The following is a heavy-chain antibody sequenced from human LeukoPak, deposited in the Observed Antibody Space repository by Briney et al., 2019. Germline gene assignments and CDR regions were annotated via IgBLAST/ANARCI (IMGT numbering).Heavy chain of an antibody. V-gene: IGHV1-24*01. D-gene: IGHD3-22*01. CDR2: FNRGDAEP. CDR3: ATLDSYYDNSGRPLIPD. CDR1: GYTLTDFS. J-gene: IGHJ4*02. Sequence: ASLKLSCNISGYTLTDFSMHWVRQAPGKGLEWMGGFNRGDAEPIYAPHFRGRVTVTEDTSTEAAYMELSSLRSEDTAVYYCATLDSYYDNSGRPLIPDWGQGALVTVSS.